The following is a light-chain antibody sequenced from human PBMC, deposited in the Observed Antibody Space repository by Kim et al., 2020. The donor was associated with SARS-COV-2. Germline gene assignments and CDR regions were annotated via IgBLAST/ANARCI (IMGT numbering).Light chain of an antibody. Sequence: IQMTQSPSTLSASVGDRVTITCRASQSVDTWLAWYQQKPGKAPNLLIYQASSLQIGVPSRFSGSGSGAEFTLTISSLQPEDFATYYCQHYIHFPYTFGQGTKLEI. CDR2: QAS. J-gene: IGKJ2*01. CDR1: QSVDTW. CDR3: QHYIHFPYT. V-gene: IGKV1-5*03.